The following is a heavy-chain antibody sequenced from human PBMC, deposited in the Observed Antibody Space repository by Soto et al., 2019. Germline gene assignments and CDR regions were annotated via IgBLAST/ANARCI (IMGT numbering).Heavy chain of an antibody. D-gene: IGHD3-16*01. CDR3: ARASWGFDY. Sequence: SETLSLTCTFSGGSISSGGYYLSWIRQHPGKGLEWIGYIYYSGSTYYNPSLKSRVTISVDTSKNQFSLKLSSVTAADTAVYYCARASWGFDYWGQGTLVTVSS. CDR1: GGSISSGGYY. CDR2: IYYSGST. J-gene: IGHJ4*02. V-gene: IGHV4-31*03.